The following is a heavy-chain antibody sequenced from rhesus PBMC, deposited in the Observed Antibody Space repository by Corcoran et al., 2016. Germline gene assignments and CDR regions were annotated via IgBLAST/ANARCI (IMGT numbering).Heavy chain of an antibody. CDR2: INSDGRRT. CDR1: GFTLSGYW. V-gene: IGHV3-14*01. J-gene: IGHJ2*01. D-gene: IGHD4-23*01. CDR3: AVQYSNFGGWYFDL. Sequence: VQLVESGGGLAKPGGSLRLSCAASGFTLSGYWVHWVRQAPGKGLEWISCINSDGRRTDFAESVKGRFTISRENAKNTLSLQMDGLRAEDTAVYYCAVQYSNFGGWYFDLWGPGTPITISS.